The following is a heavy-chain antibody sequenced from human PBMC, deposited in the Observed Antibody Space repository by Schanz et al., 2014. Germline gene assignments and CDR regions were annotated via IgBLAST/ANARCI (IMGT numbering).Heavy chain of an antibody. CDR3: AADLWFGAVWGVW. CDR2: IGVDGTTT. CDR1: GFTFTNYA. V-gene: IGHV3-23*01. D-gene: IGHD3-10*01. Sequence: DVQLLESGGGLVQPGGSLRLSCAASGFTFTNYAMSWVRQAPGKGLEWVSVIGVDGTTTYYADSVKGRFTISRDNSKNTLYLQMNSLQTEDTAVYYCAADLWFGAVWGVWWGQGTLVTVSS. J-gene: IGHJ4*02.